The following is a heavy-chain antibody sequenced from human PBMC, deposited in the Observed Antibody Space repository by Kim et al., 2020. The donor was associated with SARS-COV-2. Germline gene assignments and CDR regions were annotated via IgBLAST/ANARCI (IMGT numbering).Heavy chain of an antibody. V-gene: IGHV4-34*01. CDR3: ARSQKLIAARRVGWYFDL. CDR1: GGSFSGYY. J-gene: IGHJ2*01. Sequence: SETLSLTCAVYGGSFSGYYWSWIRQPPGKGLEWIGEINHSGSTNYNPSLKSRVTISVDTSKNQFSLKLSSVTAADTAVYYCARSQKLIAARRVGWYFDLWGRGTLVTVSS. CDR2: INHSGST. D-gene: IGHD6-6*01.